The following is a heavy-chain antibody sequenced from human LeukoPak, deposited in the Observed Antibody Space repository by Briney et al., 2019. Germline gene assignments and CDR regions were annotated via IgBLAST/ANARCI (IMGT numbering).Heavy chain of an antibody. J-gene: IGHJ4*02. D-gene: IGHD3-3*01. CDR2: ISSSSSYI. V-gene: IGHV3-21*01. CDR3: AGAGVVQGSFDY. CDR1: GFTFSSYS. Sequence: PGGSLRLSCAASGFTFSSYSMNWVRQAPGKGLEWVSSISSSSSYIYYADSVKGRFTISRDNAKNSLYLQMNSLRAEDTAVYYCAGAGVVQGSFDYWGQGTLVTVSS.